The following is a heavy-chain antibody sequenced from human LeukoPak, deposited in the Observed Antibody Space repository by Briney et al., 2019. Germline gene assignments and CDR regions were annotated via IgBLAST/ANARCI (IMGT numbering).Heavy chain of an antibody. CDR3: ARSYLSGNYGNFDY. CDR1: GSSISSYC. D-gene: IGHD3-10*01. Sequence: SETLSLICTVSGSSISSYCWSWMRQPPGKGLEWIGFISDSGSTSYNPSLKSRVTMSVDTSKNQFSLKLNSVSAADTAVYYCARSYLSGNYGNFDYWGQGTLVTVSS. CDR2: ISDSGST. V-gene: IGHV4-59*01. J-gene: IGHJ4*02.